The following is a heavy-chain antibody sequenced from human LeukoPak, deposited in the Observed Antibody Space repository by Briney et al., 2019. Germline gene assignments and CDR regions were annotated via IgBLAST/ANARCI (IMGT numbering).Heavy chain of an antibody. CDR3: ARDSLYDSSPYGMDV. V-gene: IGHV3-11*04. J-gene: IGHJ6*02. Sequence: PGGSLRLSCAASGFTFSDHYMSWIRQAPGKGLEWVSYISSSGSTIYYADSVKGRFTISRDNAKNSLYLQMNGLRAEDTAVYYCARDSLYDSSPYGMDVWGQGTTVTVSS. CDR2: ISSSGSTI. D-gene: IGHD3-22*01. CDR1: GFTFSDHY.